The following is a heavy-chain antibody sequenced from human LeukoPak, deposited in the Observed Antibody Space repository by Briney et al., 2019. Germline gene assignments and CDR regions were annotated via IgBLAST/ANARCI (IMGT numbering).Heavy chain of an antibody. Sequence: SETLSLTCTVSGGSISSSSYYWGWIRQPPGKGLEWIGSIYYSGSTHYNPSLKSRVTISVDTSKNQFSLKLSSVTAADMAVYYCASRSPSELSYAFDIWGQGTMVTVSS. CDR2: IYYSGST. CDR3: ASRSPSELSYAFDI. V-gene: IGHV4-39*01. D-gene: IGHD1-14*01. J-gene: IGHJ3*02. CDR1: GGSISSSSYY.